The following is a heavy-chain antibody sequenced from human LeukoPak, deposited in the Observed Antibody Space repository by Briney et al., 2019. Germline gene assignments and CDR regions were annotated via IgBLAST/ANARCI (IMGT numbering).Heavy chain of an antibody. CDR3: ARHNSRVSYAFDI. CDR1: GFTFSSNW. D-gene: IGHD2/OR15-2a*01. Sequence: PGGYLRLSCAASGFTFSSNWMRWVRQAPGKGLEWVANIKEDGSEKYYVDSVKGRFTMSRDNAKNSLYLQMNSLRAEDTAVYYCARHNSRVSYAFDIWGQGTMVTASS. V-gene: IGHV3-7*01. CDR2: IKEDGSEK. J-gene: IGHJ3*02.